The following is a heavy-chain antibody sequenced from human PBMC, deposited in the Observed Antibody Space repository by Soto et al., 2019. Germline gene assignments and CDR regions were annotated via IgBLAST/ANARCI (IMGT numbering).Heavy chain of an antibody. CDR3: ARSRRRYSSGWHYYSYGMDV. CDR2: IGTAGDT. CDR1: GFTFSSYD. Sequence: HPGGSLRLSCAASGFTFSSYDMHWVRQATGKGLEWVSAIGTAGDTYYPGSVKGRFTISRENAKNSLYLQMNSLRAGDTAVYYCARSRRRYSSGWHYYSYGMDVWGQGTTVTVSS. V-gene: IGHV3-13*01. J-gene: IGHJ6*02. D-gene: IGHD6-19*01.